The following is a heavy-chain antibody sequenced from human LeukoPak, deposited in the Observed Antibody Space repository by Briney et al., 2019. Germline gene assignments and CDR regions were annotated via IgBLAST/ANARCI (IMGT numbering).Heavy chain of an antibody. J-gene: IGHJ4*02. Sequence: GGSLRLSCAVSGSTFSSYSMNWVRQPPGKGLEWVSYISSINTIYYADSVKGRFTISRDNGKNSLYLQMNSLRAEDTAVYYCAKGVDTAMVSDYWGQGTLVTVSS. D-gene: IGHD5-18*01. CDR1: GSTFSSYS. CDR3: AKGVDTAMVSDY. V-gene: IGHV3-48*01. CDR2: ISSINTI.